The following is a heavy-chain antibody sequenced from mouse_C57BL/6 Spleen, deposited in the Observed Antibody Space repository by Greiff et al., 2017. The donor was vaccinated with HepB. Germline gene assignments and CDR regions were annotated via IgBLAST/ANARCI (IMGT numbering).Heavy chain of an antibody. Sequence: VQLQQSGAELVKPGASVKLSCKASGYTFTSYWMHWVKQRPGQGLAWIGMIHPNSGSTNYNEKFKSKVTLTVDKSSSTADMQLSSLTAEDSAVYYCASDYYGSSRDDWGQGTTLTVSS. CDR1: GYTFTSYW. J-gene: IGHJ2*01. D-gene: IGHD1-1*01. CDR3: ASDYYGSSRDD. CDR2: IHPNSGST. V-gene: IGHV1-64*01.